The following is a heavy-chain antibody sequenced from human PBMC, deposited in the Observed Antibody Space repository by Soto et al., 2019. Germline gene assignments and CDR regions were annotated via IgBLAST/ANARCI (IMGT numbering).Heavy chain of an antibody. V-gene: IGHV4-61*01. Sequence: SETLSLTCTVSGGSVSSGSYYWSWIRQPPGKGLEWIGYIYYSGSTNYNPSLKSRVTISVDTSKNQFSLKLSSVTAADTAVYYCARCYDFWSGYYPPYYYYYGMDVWGQGTTVTVSS. CDR2: IYYSGST. J-gene: IGHJ6*02. CDR1: GGSVSSGSYY. CDR3: ARCYDFWSGYYPPYYYYYGMDV. D-gene: IGHD3-3*01.